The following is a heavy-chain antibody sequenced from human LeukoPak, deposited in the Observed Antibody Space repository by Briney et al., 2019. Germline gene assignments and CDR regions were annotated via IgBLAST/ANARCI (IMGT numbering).Heavy chain of an antibody. J-gene: IGHJ4*02. Sequence: GESLGLSCAASGFTFSSYSMNWVRQAPGKGLEWVSSISSSSSYIYYADSVKGRFTISRDNAKNSLYLQMNSLRAEDTAVYYCARALVGAEIDYWGQGTLVTVSS. V-gene: IGHV3-21*01. CDR1: GFTFSSYS. CDR3: ARALVGAEIDY. CDR2: ISSSSSYI. D-gene: IGHD1-26*01.